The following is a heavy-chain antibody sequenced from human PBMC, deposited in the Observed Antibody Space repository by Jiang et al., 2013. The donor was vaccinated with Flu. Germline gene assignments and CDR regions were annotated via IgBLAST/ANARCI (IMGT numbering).Heavy chain of an antibody. J-gene: IGHJ4*02. Sequence: GPGLVKPSETLSLTCTVSGGSIIGYYWHWIRQSPGKGLEWIGYIYYGGSTKFNPSLTSRVTISVDMSQKQLSLKLSSVTAADTAVYYCARRRYYDSSGYNYDHGYFDSWGQGTLVTVSS. CDR2: IYYGGST. V-gene: IGHV4-59*01. CDR3: ARRRYYDSSGYNYDHGYFDS. CDR1: GGSIIGYY. D-gene: IGHD3-22*01.